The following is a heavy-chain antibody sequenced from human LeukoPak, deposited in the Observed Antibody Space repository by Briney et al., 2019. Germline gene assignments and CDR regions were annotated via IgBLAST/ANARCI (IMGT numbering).Heavy chain of an antibody. D-gene: IGHD3-3*01. CDR2: INAGNGNT. CDR1: GYTFTSYA. V-gene: IGHV1-3*01. J-gene: IGHJ5*02. Sequence: ASVNVSCKASGYTFTSYAMHWVRQAPGQRLEWMGWINAGNGNTKYSQKFQGRVTITRDTSASTAYMELSSLRSEDTAVYYCARETYDFWSGYYMWGGGNWFDPWGQGTLVTVSS. CDR3: ARETYDFWSGYYMWGGGNWFDP.